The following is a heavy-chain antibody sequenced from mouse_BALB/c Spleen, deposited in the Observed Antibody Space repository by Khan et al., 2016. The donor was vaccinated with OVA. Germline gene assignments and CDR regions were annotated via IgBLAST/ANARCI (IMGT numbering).Heavy chain of an antibody. CDR1: GFSLTNYS. Sequence: QVQLKQSGPGLVQPSQSLSITCTVSGFSLTNYSVHWVRQSPGKGLEWLGVIWSAGSTDYNAAFISRLTIRKDNSRSQVFLKMNSMQTNDKSIYYWARSGYDYGRGALFAYWGQGTLVTVSA. V-gene: IGHV2-2*02. J-gene: IGHJ3*01. CDR3: ARSGYDYGRGALFAY. CDR2: IWSAGST. D-gene: IGHD2-4*01.